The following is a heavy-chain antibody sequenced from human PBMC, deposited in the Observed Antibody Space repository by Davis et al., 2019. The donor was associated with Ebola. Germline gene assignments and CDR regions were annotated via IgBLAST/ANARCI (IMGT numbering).Heavy chain of an antibody. Sequence: ASVKVSCKASGYTFTNHDVVWVRHATGLGLEWMGWMNPNSGNTGYAQKFQGRVTMTRSTSINTAYMELSSLRSEDSAVYYCAREVKRATQGSYFDYWGQGTLVTVSS. J-gene: IGHJ4*02. CDR2: MNPNSGNT. V-gene: IGHV1-8*01. CDR1: GYTFTNHD. D-gene: IGHD4-23*01. CDR3: AREVKRATQGSYFDY.